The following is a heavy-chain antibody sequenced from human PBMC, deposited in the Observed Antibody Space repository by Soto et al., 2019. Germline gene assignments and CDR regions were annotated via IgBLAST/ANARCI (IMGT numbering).Heavy chain of an antibody. J-gene: IGHJ6*02. D-gene: IGHD6-19*01. CDR3: ASQAGFYYYYGMDV. V-gene: IGHV4-30-2*01. Sequence: SETLSLTCTVSGGSISSGDYSWSWIRQPPGKGLEWIGYTDHSGSAYYNPSLKSRVSISVDRSKNQFSLKLSSVTAADTAVYYCASQAGFYYYYGMDVWGQGTTVTVSS. CDR1: GGSISSGDYS. CDR2: TDHSGSA.